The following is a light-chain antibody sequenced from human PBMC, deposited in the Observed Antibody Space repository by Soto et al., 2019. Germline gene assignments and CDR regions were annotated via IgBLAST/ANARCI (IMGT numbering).Light chain of an antibody. J-gene: IGKJ2*01. CDR2: GAS. Sequence: EIVLTQSPGTLSLSPGERDTLSCRASQSVSSSYLAWYQQKPGQAPRLLIYGASSRATGIPDRFSGSGSGTDFTLTISRLEPEDFAVYHCQQYGSSLMYTFGQGTKLEIK. V-gene: IGKV3-20*01. CDR3: QQYGSSLMYT. CDR1: QSVSSSY.